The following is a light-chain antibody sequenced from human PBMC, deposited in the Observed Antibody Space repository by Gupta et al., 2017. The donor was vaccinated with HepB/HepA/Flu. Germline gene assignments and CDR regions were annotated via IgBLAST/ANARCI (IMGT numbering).Light chain of an antibody. CDR1: GSVSSGY. J-gene: IGKJ1*01. CDR3: QQYGSSPRT. V-gene: IGKV3-20*01. Sequence: EIVLTQSPGTLSLSPGERVTLSCRASGSVSSGYVAWYQQKPGQAPTLLMHTTSTRATGVPDRFSGSGAGRNFILTISGLEPEDFAVYYCQQYGSSPRTFGQGTKLEVK. CDR2: TTS.